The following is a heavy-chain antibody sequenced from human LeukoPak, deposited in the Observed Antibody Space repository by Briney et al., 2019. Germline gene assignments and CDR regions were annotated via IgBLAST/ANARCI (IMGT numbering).Heavy chain of an antibody. Sequence: ASVKVSCKDSGYTFTSYAMHWVRQAPGQGLEWMGWINTNTGNPTYAQGFTGRFVFSLDTSVSTAYLQISSLKAEDTAVYYCARDTLTPDSSSWYNWFDPWGQGTLVTVSS. D-gene: IGHD6-13*01. CDR1: GYTFTSYA. V-gene: IGHV7-4-1*02. CDR2: INTNTGNP. J-gene: IGHJ5*02. CDR3: ARDTLTPDSSSWYNWFDP.